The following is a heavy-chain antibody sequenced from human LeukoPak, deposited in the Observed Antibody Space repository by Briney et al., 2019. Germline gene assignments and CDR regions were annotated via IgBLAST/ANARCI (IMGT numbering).Heavy chain of an antibody. Sequence: ASVKVSCKASGYTFTSYGISWVRQAPGQGLEWVGWISSYNGNTNYAQNLQGRVTMTTDTSTSTAYTELRSLRSDDTAVYYCARDGADYDILTGHYYYFAMDVWGQGTTVTVSS. CDR2: ISSYNGNT. CDR1: GYTFTSYG. V-gene: IGHV1-18*01. D-gene: IGHD3-9*01. CDR3: ARDGADYDILTGHYYYFAMDV. J-gene: IGHJ6*02.